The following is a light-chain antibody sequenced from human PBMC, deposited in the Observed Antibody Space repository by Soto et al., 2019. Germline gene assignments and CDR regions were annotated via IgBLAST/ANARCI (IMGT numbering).Light chain of an antibody. J-gene: IGKJ1*01. CDR1: QSVNDNY. CDR2: GAS. V-gene: IGKV3-20*01. Sequence: EIVLTQSPGTLSLYPRERATLSCRASQSVNDNYLAWYQHKPGQAPRLLIYGASSRAPGIPDRFSGSGSGTGFTLTISRLEPEDFAIYYCQQYAASPRTFGQGTQVEVK. CDR3: QQYAASPRT.